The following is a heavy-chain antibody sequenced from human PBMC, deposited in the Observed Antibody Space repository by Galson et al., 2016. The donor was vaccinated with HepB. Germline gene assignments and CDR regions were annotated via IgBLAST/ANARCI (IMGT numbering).Heavy chain of an antibody. CDR1: GFTFSNYA. CDR2: ISGSGGSP. J-gene: IGHJ5*02. V-gene: IGHV3-23*01. D-gene: IGHD3-3*01. CDR3: AKDTRSGFHSRWFDP. Sequence: SLRLSCAASGFTFSNYAMSWVRQAPGKGLEWVSAISGSGGSPYYEDSVEGRFTISRDNSKNTLYLQMNSLRVEDTALYYCAKDTRSGFHSRWFDPWGQGTLVTVSS.